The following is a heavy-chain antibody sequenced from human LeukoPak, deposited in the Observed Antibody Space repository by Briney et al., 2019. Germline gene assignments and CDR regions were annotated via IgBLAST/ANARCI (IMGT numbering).Heavy chain of an antibody. CDR3: ARDAGDYDPRAFDI. J-gene: IGHJ3*02. CDR1: GFTFSSYG. Sequence: GSLRLSCAASGFTFSSYGMHGVRPPPGKGLEWAAVIWYDGSNKYYADSVKGRFTISRDNSKNTLYLQMNSLRAEDTAVYYCARDAGDYDPRAFDIWGQGTMVTVSS. CDR2: IWYDGSNK. D-gene: IGHD4-17*01. V-gene: IGHV3-33*01.